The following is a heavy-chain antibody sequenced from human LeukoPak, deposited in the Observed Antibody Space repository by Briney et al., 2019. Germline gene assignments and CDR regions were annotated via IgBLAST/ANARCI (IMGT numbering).Heavy chain of an antibody. D-gene: IGHD7-27*01. J-gene: IGHJ4*02. CDR2: IKQDGSEK. V-gene: IGHV3-7*03. CDR1: GFTFSSSA. CDR3: ARGTGDFGY. Sequence: GGSLRLSCAASGFTFSSSAMSWVRQAPGKGLEWVANIKQDGSEKYYVDSVKGRFTISRDNTKNSLYLQMNSLRVEDTAVYYCARGTGDFGYWGQGTLVTVSS.